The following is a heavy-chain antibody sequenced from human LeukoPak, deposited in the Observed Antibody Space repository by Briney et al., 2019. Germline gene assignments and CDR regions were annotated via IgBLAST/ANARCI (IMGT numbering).Heavy chain of an antibody. J-gene: IGHJ4*02. Sequence: SETLSLTCAVYGGSFSGYYWSWIRQPPGKGLEWIGEINHSGSTNYNPSLKSRVTISVDTSKNQFSLKLSSVTAADTAVYYCARWIPAESVNDYWGQETLVTVSS. V-gene: IGHV4-34*01. CDR1: GGSFSGYY. CDR2: INHSGST. CDR3: ARWIPAESVNDY. D-gene: IGHD5-18*01.